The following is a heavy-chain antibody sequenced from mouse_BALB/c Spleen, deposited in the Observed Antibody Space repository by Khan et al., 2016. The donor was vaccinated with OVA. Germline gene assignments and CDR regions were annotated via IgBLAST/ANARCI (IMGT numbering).Heavy chain of an antibody. CDR2: ISTGGST. CDR3: SRGDYHGRGYFDV. J-gene: IGHJ1*01. CDR1: GLTFSIYA. V-gene: IGHV5-6-5*01. Sequence: EVELVESGGGLVKPGGSLELSCAASGLTFSIYAMSWVRQTPEKRLEWVASISTGGSTYYVHSVKGRFTISRDNARNMLYLRRSSRRSEDTAMYYCSRGDYHGRGYFDVWGAGTLVTVSS. D-gene: IGHD1-2*01.